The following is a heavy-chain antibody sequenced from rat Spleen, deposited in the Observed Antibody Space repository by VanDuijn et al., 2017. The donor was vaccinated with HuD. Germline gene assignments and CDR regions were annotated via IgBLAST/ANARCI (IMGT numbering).Heavy chain of an antibody. Sequence: VQLKESGPGLVQPSQTLSLTCTVSGFSLTSKGVSWVRQPPGNKLEWMGYINSAGTTNYHPSLKSRNSITRDTSKNQFFLQVNSVSSEDTATYYCARSEGVHYYLPFADWGQGTLVTVSS. D-gene: IGHD1-11*01. V-gene: IGHV3-3*01. CDR2: INSAGTT. J-gene: IGHJ3*01. CDR1: GFSLTSKGV. CDR3: ARSEGVHYYLPFAD.